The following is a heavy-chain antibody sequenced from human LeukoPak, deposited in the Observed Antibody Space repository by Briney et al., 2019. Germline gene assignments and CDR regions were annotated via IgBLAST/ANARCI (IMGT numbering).Heavy chain of an antibody. J-gene: IGHJ3*01. Sequence: GRSLRLSCAASGFTFSSYGMHWVRQAPGKGLEWVAVICYDGSNKYYADSVKGRFTISRDNSKNTLYLQMNSLRAEDTAVYYCARGGLFGVVITPDAFDVWGQGTMVTVSS. V-gene: IGHV3-33*01. CDR1: GFTFSSYG. CDR3: ARGGLFGVVITPDAFDV. D-gene: IGHD3-3*01. CDR2: ICYDGSNK.